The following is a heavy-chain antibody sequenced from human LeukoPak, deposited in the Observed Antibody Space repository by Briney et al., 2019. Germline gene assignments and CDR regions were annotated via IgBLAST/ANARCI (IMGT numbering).Heavy chain of an antibody. CDR3: ARDPPFDGMDV. V-gene: IGHV3-21*01. Sequence: PGGSLRLSCAASGFTFSSYSMNWVRQAPGKGLEWVSSISDDSKYIYYADSVKGRFSISRDNAKRSLYLQMNSLRAEDTAVYYCARDPPFDGMDVWGQGTTVTVSS. CDR2: ISDDSKYI. CDR1: GFTFSSYS. J-gene: IGHJ6*02.